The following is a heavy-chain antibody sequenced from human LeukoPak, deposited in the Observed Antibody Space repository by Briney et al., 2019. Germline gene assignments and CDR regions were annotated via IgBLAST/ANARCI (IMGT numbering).Heavy chain of an antibody. CDR2: VNYSGGS. CDR3: ARVTPAGAWLGYFDY. J-gene: IGHJ4*02. D-gene: IGHD6-19*01. V-gene: IGHV4-4*02. CDR1: GFTFSNAW. Sequence: GSLRLSCAASGFTFSNAWMSWVRQAPGKGREWVGNVNYSGGSYYSPSLKSRVTISLSTSKNQFALKLSSVSAADTAVYYCARVTPAGAWLGYFDYWGQGTLVTVSS.